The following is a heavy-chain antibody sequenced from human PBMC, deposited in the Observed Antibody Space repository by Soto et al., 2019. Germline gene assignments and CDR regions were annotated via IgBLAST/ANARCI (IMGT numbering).Heavy chain of an antibody. CDR2: ISGSGAST. D-gene: IGHD6-13*01. CDR3: ARDGVAEVAPKD. CDR1: GFTFSTYA. J-gene: IGHJ4*02. V-gene: IGHV3-23*01. Sequence: PGGSLRLSCAASGFTFSTYAMSWVRQAPGKGLEWVSGISGSGASTKYADSVQGRFTISRDNSKNTLYLQMNSLRSEDTAVYYCARDGVAEVAPKDWGQGTLVTVSS.